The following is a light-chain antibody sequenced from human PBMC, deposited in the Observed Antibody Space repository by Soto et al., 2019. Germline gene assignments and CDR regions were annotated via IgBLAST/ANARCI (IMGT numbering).Light chain of an antibody. CDR2: DVI. J-gene: IGLJ1*01. V-gene: IGLV2-14*01. CDR3: TSYAGTYSFFYV. Sequence: QSVLTQPASVSGSPGQSISISCTGTSSDVGGHTYVSWYQQHPGKAPKLIIYDVINRPSGVSNRFSGSKSGDTASLTISGLQAEDEADYYCTSYAGTYSFFYVFGTGTKVTVL. CDR1: SSDVGGHTY.